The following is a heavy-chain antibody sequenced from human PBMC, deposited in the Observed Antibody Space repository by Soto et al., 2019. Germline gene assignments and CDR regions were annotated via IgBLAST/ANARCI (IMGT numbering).Heavy chain of an antibody. J-gene: IGHJ4*02. D-gene: IGHD3-22*01. Sequence: QVQLVQSGAEVKKPGSSVKVSCKASGGTFSSYAISWVRQAPGQGLEWMGGIIPIFGTANYAQKFQGRVTITADESTSTAYMELSSLRSEDTAVYYCARVNRSGYYLPPEYWGQGTLVTVSS. CDR2: IIPIFGTA. V-gene: IGHV1-69*12. CDR3: ARVNRSGYYLPPEY. CDR1: GGTFSSYA.